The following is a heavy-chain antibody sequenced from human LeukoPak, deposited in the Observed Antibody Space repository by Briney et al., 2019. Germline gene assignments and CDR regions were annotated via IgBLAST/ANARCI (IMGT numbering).Heavy chain of an antibody. V-gene: IGHV3-30*02. D-gene: IGHD1-26*01. CDR3: ARTGGSYPYYFEY. J-gene: IGHJ4*02. Sequence: PGGSLRLSCAASGFTFLSYGMHWVRQAPGKGLEWVAFIRYDGSNKYYADSVKGRFTISRDNSKNSLYLQMNSLRAEDTAVYYCARTGGSYPYYFEYWGQGTLVTVSS. CDR1: GFTFLSYG. CDR2: IRYDGSNK.